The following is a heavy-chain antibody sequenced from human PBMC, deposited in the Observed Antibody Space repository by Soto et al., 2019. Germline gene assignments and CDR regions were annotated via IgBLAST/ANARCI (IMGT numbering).Heavy chain of an antibody. Sequence: GQGGASETLSLTCTVSGGSISSYYWSWIRQPPGKGLEWIGYIYYSGSTNYNPSLKSRVTISVDTAKNQFSLKLSSVTAADTAVYYCARARGVNYDFWAMDVWGQGTTVTVSS. V-gene: IGHV4-59*01. CDR2: IYYSGST. D-gene: IGHD3-3*01. CDR1: GGSISSYY. CDR3: ARARGVNYDFWAMDV. J-gene: IGHJ6*02.